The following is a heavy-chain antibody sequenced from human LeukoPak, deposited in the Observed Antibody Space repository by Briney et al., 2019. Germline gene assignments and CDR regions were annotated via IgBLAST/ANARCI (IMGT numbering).Heavy chain of an antibody. J-gene: IGHJ6*03. V-gene: IGHV4-34*01. CDR2: INHSGST. CDR1: GRSFSGYY. CDR3: ARGDWEIVVVPAEGYYYYYMDV. D-gene: IGHD2-2*01. Sequence: KPSETLSLTCAVYGRSFSGYYWSWIRQPPGKGLEWIGEINHSGSTNYNPSLKSRVTISVDTSKNQFSLKLSSVTAADTAVYYCARGDWEIVVVPAEGYYYYYMDVWGKGTTVTVSS.